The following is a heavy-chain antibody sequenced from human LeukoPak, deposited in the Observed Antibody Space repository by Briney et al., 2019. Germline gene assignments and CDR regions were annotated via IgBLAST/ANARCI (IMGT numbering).Heavy chain of an antibody. D-gene: IGHD6-19*01. CDR3: ARRGAVACTFDY. Sequence: PGGSLRLSCAASRFTFSSYWMHWVRQAPGKGLVWVSRINSDGSSTTYADSVKGRFTISRDNAKNTLYLQMNSLRAEDTAVYYCARRGAVACTFDYWGQGTLVTVSS. V-gene: IGHV3-74*01. CDR2: INSDGSST. J-gene: IGHJ4*02. CDR1: RFTFSSYW.